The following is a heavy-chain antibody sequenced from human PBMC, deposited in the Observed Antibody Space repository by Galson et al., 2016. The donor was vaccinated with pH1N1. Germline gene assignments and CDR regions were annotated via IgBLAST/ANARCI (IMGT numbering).Heavy chain of an antibody. J-gene: IGHJ4*02. CDR3: ARGANDYGGMYFDY. CDR2: IYYSGNT. V-gene: IGHV4-39*07. D-gene: IGHD4/OR15-4a*01. Sequence: ETLSLPCTVSGGSIFSSTYYWGWIRQPPGKGLEWIANIYYSGNTFYNPSLKSRVSLSVDTSKNQFSLRLSSVTAADTAVYYCARGANDYGGMYFDYWGQGNLVTVSS. CDR1: GGSIFSSTYY.